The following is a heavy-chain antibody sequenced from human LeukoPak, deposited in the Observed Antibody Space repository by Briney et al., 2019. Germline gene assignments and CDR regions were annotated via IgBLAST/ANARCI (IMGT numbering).Heavy chain of an antibody. CDR3: QYTPLYYYYYGMDV. CDR2: IKQDGSEK. V-gene: IGHV3-7*01. CDR1: GFTFSSYW. J-gene: IGHJ6*02. D-gene: IGHD2-15*01. Sequence: PGGSLRLSCAASGFTFSSYWMHWVRQAPGKGLEWVANIKQDGSEKYYVDSVKGRFTISRDNAKNSLYLQMNSLRAEDTAVYYCQYTPLYYYYYGMDVWGQGTTVTVSS.